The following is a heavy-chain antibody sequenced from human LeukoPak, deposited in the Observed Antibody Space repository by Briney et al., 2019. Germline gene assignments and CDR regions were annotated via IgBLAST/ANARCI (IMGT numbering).Heavy chain of an antibody. CDR2: IKQDGSEK. CDR3: ARDGVSGAHWFDY. D-gene: IGHD1-26*01. J-gene: IGHJ4*02. Sequence: GGSLRLSCAASGFTFSSYWMSWVRQAPGKGLEWVANIKQDGSEKYYVDSVKGQFTISRDNAKNSLYLQMNSLRAEDTAVYYCARDGVSGAHWFDYWGQGTLVTVSS. V-gene: IGHV3-7*01. CDR1: GFTFSSYW.